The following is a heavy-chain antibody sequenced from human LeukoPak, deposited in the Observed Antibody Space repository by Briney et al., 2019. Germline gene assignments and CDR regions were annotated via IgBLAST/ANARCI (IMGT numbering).Heavy chain of an antibody. CDR3: AKREYSYGDY. V-gene: IGHV3-30*02. CDR1: GFTFSSYG. Sequence: GGSLRLSCAASGFTFSSYGMHWVRQAPGKGLEWEAFIRYDGSNKYYADSVKGRFTISRDNSKNTLYLQMDSLRAEDTAVYYCAKREYSYGDYWGQGTLVTVSS. CDR2: IRYDGSNK. J-gene: IGHJ4*02. D-gene: IGHD5-18*01.